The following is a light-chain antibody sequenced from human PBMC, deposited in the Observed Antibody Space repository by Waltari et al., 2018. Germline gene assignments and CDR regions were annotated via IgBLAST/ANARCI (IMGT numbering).Light chain of an antibody. CDR1: QSVRSN. Sequence: MTQSPATLSVSPGEGATVSCRASQSVRSNVAWYQQTPGQAPRLLIYGASTRAPGIPDRVSGSGSGTEFILTISSLQSEDFAVYYCQQYNNWPPWTFGQGTKVEIK. V-gene: IGKV3-15*01. J-gene: IGKJ1*01. CDR2: GAS. CDR3: QQYNNWPPWT.